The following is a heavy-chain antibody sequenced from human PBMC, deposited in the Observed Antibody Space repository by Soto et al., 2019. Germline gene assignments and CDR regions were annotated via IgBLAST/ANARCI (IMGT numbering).Heavy chain of an antibody. CDR3: ARDQPGYSYGYGLGY. J-gene: IGHJ4*02. CDR2: ISSSSSYI. D-gene: IGHD5-18*01. Sequence: EVQLVESGGGLVKPGGSLRLSCAASGFTFSSYSMNWVRQAPGKGLEWVSSISSSSSYIYYADSVKGRFTISRDNAKNSLYLQMNSLGAEETAVYYCARDQPGYSYGYGLGYWGQGTLVTVSS. V-gene: IGHV3-21*01. CDR1: GFTFSSYS.